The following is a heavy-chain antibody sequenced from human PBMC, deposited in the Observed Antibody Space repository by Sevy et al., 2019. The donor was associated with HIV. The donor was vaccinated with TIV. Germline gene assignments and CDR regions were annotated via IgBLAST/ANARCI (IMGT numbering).Heavy chain of an antibody. Sequence: GGSLRLSCAASGFTVSNNFVTWVRQAPGKGLEWVSFIYIDGRTYYADSVKGRLTISRNNSKNLVYLQLNSLRDEDTAVYFCAGSGPAGHDWGQGTLVTVSS. J-gene: IGHJ4*02. CDR3: AGSGPAGHD. CDR1: GFTVSNNF. CDR2: IYIDGRT. V-gene: IGHV3-53*01. D-gene: IGHD2-2*01.